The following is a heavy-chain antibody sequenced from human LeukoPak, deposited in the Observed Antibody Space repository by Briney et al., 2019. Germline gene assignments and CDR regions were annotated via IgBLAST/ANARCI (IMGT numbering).Heavy chain of an antibody. V-gene: IGHV7-4-1*02. Sequence: ASVKVSCKASGYTFTRYAINWLRQAPGQGPEWMGWINMYTENPAYAQGFTERFVFSLDTSVTTAYLQISNLKTEDTAVYYCARHDNDDDFDYWGQGTLVTVSS. CDR2: INMYTENP. J-gene: IGHJ4*02. CDR1: GYTFTRYA. D-gene: IGHD3-16*01. CDR3: ARHDNDDDFDY.